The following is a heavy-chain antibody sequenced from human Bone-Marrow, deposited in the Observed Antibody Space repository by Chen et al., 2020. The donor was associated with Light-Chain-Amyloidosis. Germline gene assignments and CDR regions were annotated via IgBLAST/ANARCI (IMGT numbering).Heavy chain of an antibody. CDR3: ARRRDGYKFDY. D-gene: IGHD5-12*01. V-gene: IGHV5-51*01. CDR2: IYPDASDA. Sequence: EVQLEQSGPEVKKPWESLKISCKGSGYTFPNYWIGWVIQMPGKGLGWMGVIYPDASDASYRPSFEGEGTISADKSITTSYLQWRSLKASDTAMYYCARRRDGYKFDYWGQGTLVTVSS. CDR1: GYTFPNYW. J-gene: IGHJ4*02.